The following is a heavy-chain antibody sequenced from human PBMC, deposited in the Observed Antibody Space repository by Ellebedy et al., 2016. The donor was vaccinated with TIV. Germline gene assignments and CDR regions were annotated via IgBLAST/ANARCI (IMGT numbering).Heavy chain of an antibody. CDR1: GGSFTGFS. J-gene: IGHJ5*02. D-gene: IGHD6-13*01. Sequence: SETLSLTCAVYGGSFTGFSWSWIRQPPGKGLEWIGEINRRGSANYNPSLKSRAIISLDTSKNQFSLKLSSVTAADTAVYYCARLGSSWYEHWFDPWGQGTLVTVSS. CDR3: ARLGSSWYEHWFDP. CDR2: INRRGSA. V-gene: IGHV4-34*01.